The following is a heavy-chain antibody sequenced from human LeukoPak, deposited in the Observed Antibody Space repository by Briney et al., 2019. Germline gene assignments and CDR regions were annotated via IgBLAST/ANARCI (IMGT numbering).Heavy chain of an antibody. CDR3: VRPTTENRYNWNDDAFDI. V-gene: IGHV3-21*01. J-gene: IGHJ3*02. Sequence: GGSLRLSCAASGFTFSSYWMSWVRQAPGKGLEWVSSISSSSSYIYYADSVKGRFTISRDNAKNSLYLQMNSLRAEDTAVYYRVRPTTENRYNWNDDAFDIWGQGTMVTVSS. D-gene: IGHD1-1*01. CDR1: GFTFSSYW. CDR2: ISSSSSYI.